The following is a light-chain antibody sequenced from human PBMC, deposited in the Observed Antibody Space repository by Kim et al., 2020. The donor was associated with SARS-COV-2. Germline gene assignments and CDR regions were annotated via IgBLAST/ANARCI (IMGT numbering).Light chain of an antibody. CDR1: RNIATW. CDR3: QQYKSYQWT. Sequence: DIQMTQSPSTLSASIGDRVTITCRASRNIATWVAWYQQKPGEASRLLIYKASNLKSGVPSRFSGSGSGTEFTLTTDSLQADDLATYYCQQYKSYQWTFGQGTTLEI. J-gene: IGKJ1*01. V-gene: IGKV1-5*03. CDR2: KAS.